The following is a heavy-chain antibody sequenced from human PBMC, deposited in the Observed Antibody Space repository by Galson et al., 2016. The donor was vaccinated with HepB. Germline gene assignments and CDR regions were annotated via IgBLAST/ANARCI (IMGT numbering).Heavy chain of an antibody. V-gene: IGHV3-7*01. CDR3: ARLSRPYGLDV. Sequence: SLRLSCAASGFTFSEYLMTWVRQAPGKGLEWVANIKEDGSEKYYVDSVKGRFTISRDNTRNSVYLEMNSLSGDDTAVYYCARLSRPYGLDVWGHGTTVTVSS. CDR1: GFTFSEYL. D-gene: IGHD6-13*01. CDR2: IKEDGSEK. J-gene: IGHJ6*02.